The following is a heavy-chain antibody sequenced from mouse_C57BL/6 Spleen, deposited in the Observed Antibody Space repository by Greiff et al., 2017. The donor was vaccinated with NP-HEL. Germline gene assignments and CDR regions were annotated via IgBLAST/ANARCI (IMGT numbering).Heavy chain of an antibody. CDR2: INPSSGYT. Sequence: VQLQQSGAELARPGASVKMSCKASGYTFTSYTMHWVKQRPGQGLEWIGYINPSSGYTKYNQKFKDKATLTADKSSSTAYMQLSSLTSEDSAVYYCARSKLYYGNLCDYWGQGTARTVSS. CDR3: ARSKLYYGNLCDY. CDR1: GYTFTSYT. J-gene: IGHJ2*01. D-gene: IGHD2-1*01. V-gene: IGHV1-4*01.